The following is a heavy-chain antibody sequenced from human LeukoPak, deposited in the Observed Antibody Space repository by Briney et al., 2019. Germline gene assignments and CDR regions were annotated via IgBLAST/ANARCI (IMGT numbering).Heavy chain of an antibody. CDR2: INPNSGGT. CDR1: GYTLTELS. J-gene: IGHJ4*02. D-gene: IGHD3-3*01. CDR3: ARDREWPYYFDY. V-gene: IGHV1-2*02. Sequence: VASVKVSCKVSGYTLTELSMHWVRQAPGKGLEWMGWINPNSGGTNYAQKFQGRVTMTRDTSISTAYMELSRLRSDDTAVYYCARDREWPYYFDYWGQGTLVTVSS.